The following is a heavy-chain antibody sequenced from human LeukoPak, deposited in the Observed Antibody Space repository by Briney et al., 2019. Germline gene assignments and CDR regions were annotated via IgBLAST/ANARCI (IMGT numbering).Heavy chain of an antibody. V-gene: IGHV4-30-2*05. CDR1: GGSISSGGYS. J-gene: IGHJ4*02. D-gene: IGHD5-18*01. CDR3: ARGYSHGYVFDY. CDR2: IYHSGST. Sequence: PSQTLSLNCAVSGGSISSGGYSWSWIRQPPGKGLEWIGYIYHSGSTYYNPSLKSRVTISVDTSKNQFSLKLSSVTAADTAVYYCARGYSHGYVFDYWGQGTLVTVSS.